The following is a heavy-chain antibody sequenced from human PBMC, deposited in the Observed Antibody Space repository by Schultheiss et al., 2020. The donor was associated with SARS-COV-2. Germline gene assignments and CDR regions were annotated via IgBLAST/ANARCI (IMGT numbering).Heavy chain of an antibody. V-gene: IGHV4-34*01. CDR2: INHSGST. J-gene: IGHJ4*02. CDR3: ARDDGGEYLTSIAY. CDR1: GGSISTYY. Sequence: SETLSLTCTVSGGSISTYYWSWIRQPPGKGLEWIGEINHSGSTYYNPSLKSRVTISVDASKNQFSLQLSSVTAADTAVYYCARDDGGEYLTSIAYWGQGTLVTVSS. D-gene: IGHD2/OR15-2a*01.